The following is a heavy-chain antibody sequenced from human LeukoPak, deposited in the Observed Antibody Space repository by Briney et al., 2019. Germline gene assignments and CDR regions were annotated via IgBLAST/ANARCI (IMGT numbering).Heavy chain of an antibody. V-gene: IGHV4-31*03. D-gene: IGHD4-17*01. CDR1: GGSISSGGYY. J-gene: IGHJ4*02. CDR3: ARGGWKDYGLDY. CDR2: IYYSGST. Sequence: TLSLTCTVSGGSISSGGYYWSWIRQHPGKGLEWIGYIYYSGSTYYNPSLKSRVTISVDTSKNQFSLKLSSVTAADTAVYYCARGGWKDYGLDYWGQGTLVTVSS.